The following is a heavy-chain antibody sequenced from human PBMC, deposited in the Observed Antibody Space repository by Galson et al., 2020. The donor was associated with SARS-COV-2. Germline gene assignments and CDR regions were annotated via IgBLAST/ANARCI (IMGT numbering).Heavy chain of an antibody. CDR1: GFTFSSYA. Sequence: GGSLRLSCAASGFTFSSYAMSWVRQAPGKGLEWVSAISGSGGSTYYADSVKGRFTISRDNSKNTLYLQMNSLRAEDTAVYYCAGGISMVRGVIITPFPPGENWGQGTLVTVSS. D-gene: IGHD3-10*01. J-gene: IGHJ4*02. V-gene: IGHV3-23*01. CDR3: AGGISMVRGVIITPFPPGEN. CDR2: ISGSGGST.